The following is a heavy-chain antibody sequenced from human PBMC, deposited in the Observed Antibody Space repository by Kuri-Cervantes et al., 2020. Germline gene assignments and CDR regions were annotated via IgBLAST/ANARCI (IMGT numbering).Heavy chain of an antibody. J-gene: IGHJ4*02. CDR2: INHSGST. Sequence: SQTLSLTCAVYGGPFTDYYWSWIRQPPGKGLEWIGEINHSGSTNYNPSLKSRVTISVDTSKNQFSLKLSSVTAADTAVYYCARGYGYSSRWGQGTLVTVSS. V-gene: IGHV4-34*01. D-gene: IGHD6-13*01. CDR1: GGPFTDYY. CDR3: ARGYGYSSR.